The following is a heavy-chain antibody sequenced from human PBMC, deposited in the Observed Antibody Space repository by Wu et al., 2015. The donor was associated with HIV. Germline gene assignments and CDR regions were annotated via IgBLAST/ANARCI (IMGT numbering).Heavy chain of an antibody. V-gene: IGHV1-18*01. CDR2: ISAHNGNT. Sequence: QVQLVQSGAEVKKPGASVKVSCKASGYTFTSYGISWVRQAPGQGLEWMGWISAHNGNTNYAQKLQGRVTMTTDTSTSTAYMELRSLRSDDTAVYYCARGHITMVRGVIIPLYYFDYWGQGTLVTVSS. CDR3: ARGHITMVRGVIIPLYYFDY. D-gene: IGHD3-10*01. J-gene: IGHJ4*02. CDR1: GYTFTSYG.